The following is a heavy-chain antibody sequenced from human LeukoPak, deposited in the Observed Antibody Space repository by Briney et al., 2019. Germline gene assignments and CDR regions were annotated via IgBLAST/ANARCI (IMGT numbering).Heavy chain of an antibody. CDR1: GYTFTDYY. V-gene: IGHV1-8*03. CDR3: AREGRSDYYYYMDV. Sequence: ASVKVSCKASGYTFTDYYMHWVRQAPGQGLEWVGWINPNSGNTGYAQKFRGRVTITRNTAISTAYMELSSLRSEDTAVYYCAREGRSDYYYYMDVWGKGTTVTVSS. CDR2: INPNSGNT. D-gene: IGHD3-3*01. J-gene: IGHJ6*03.